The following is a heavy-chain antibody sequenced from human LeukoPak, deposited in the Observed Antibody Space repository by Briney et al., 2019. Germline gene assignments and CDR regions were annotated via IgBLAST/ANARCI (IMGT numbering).Heavy chain of an antibody. Sequence: GGSLRLSCAASGFTFSSYSMNWVRQAPGKGLEWVSSISSSSSYIYYANSVKGRFTISRDNSKNTLYLQMNSLRAEDTAIYYCAKGLSDFWSGYSNWGQGTLVTVSS. V-gene: IGHV3-21*04. CDR1: GFTFSSYS. CDR2: ISSSSSYI. D-gene: IGHD3-3*01. J-gene: IGHJ4*02. CDR3: AKGLSDFWSGYSN.